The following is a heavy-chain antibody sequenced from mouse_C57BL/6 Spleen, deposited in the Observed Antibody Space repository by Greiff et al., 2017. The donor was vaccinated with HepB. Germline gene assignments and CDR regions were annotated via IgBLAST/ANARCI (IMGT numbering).Heavy chain of an antibody. Sequence: EVMLVESGGGLVQPGGSMKLSCVASGFTFSNYWMNWVRQSPEKGLEWVAQIRLKSDNHATHYAESVKGRFTISRDDSKSSVYLQMNNLRAEDTGIYYCTEGPDGYYFDYWGQGTTLTVSS. CDR3: TEGPDGYYFDY. CDR1: GFTFSNYW. J-gene: IGHJ2*01. V-gene: IGHV6-3*01. D-gene: IGHD2-3*01. CDR2: IRLKSDNHAT.